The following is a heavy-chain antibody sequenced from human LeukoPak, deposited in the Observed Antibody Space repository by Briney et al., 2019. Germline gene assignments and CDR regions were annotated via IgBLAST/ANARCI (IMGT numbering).Heavy chain of an antibody. CDR1: GFTFSSYA. Sequence: GGSLRLSCAASGFTFSSYAMSWVRQAPGKGLEWVSAISGSGGSTYYADSVKGRFTISRDNSKNTLYLQMNSLRAEDTAVYYCAKRLSDILTGYYIGYYYYGMDVWGQGTTVTVSS. V-gene: IGHV3-23*01. CDR3: AKRLSDILTGYYIGYYYYGMDV. J-gene: IGHJ6*02. CDR2: ISGSGGST. D-gene: IGHD3-9*01.